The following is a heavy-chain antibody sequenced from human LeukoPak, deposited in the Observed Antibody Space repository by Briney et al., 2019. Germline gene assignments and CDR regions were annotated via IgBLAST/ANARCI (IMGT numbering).Heavy chain of an antibody. J-gene: IGHJ6*02. V-gene: IGHV1-18*01. CDR3: AREPQPKYGMDV. D-gene: IGHD1-1*01. Sequence: ASVNVSCKASGYTFTSYGISWVRQAPGQGLEWMGWISAYNGNTNYAQKLQGRVTMTTDTSTSTAHMELRSLRSDDTAVYYCAREPQPKYGMDVWGQGTTVTVSS. CDR2: ISAYNGNT. CDR1: GYTFTSYG.